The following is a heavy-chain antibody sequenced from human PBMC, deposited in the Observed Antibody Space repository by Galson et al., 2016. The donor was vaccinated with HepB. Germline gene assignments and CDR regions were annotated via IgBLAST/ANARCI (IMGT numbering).Heavy chain of an antibody. D-gene: IGHD3-16*02. CDR3: AVIGRYHGLDV. J-gene: IGHJ6*02. CDR1: GFKFHDYA. Sequence: SLRLSCAASGFKFHDYAIHWVRQAPGKGLEWVSGIGWSSVSIGYADSVKGRFTISRDNAKNSLYLQMNSLRVEDTALYYCAVIGRYHGLDVWGQGTTVIVSS. CDR2: IGWSSVSI. V-gene: IGHV3-9*01.